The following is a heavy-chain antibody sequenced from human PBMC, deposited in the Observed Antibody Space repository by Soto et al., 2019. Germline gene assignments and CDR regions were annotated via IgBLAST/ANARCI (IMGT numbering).Heavy chain of an antibody. CDR2: ISGSGGST. CDR3: AKDHYYGSGSRDAFDI. V-gene: IGHV3-23*01. CDR1: GFTFSSYA. Sequence: EVQLLESGGGLVQPGGSLRLSCAASGFTFSSYAMSWVRQAPGKGLEWVSAISGSGGSTYYADSVKGRFTISRDNSKNTLYLQRNRLRADDTAVYYCAKDHYYGSGSRDAFDIWGQGTMVTVSS. J-gene: IGHJ3*02. D-gene: IGHD3-10*01.